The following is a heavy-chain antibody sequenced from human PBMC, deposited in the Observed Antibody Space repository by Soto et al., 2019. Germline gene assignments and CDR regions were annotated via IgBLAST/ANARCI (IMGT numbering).Heavy chain of an antibody. CDR1: GFTFSSYA. J-gene: IGHJ4*02. V-gene: IGHV3-23*01. CDR3: AKDDEEMPTGCLFY. CDR2: IRGSGGST. D-gene: IGHD4-4*01. Sequence: EVQLLESGGRLVQPGGSLRLSCAASGFTFSSYAMTWVRLAPGRGLEWVSTIRGSGGSTYYADSVKGRFTISRDNSRNTLYLQINSLRAEDTAVYYCAKDDEEMPTGCLFYWGQGTLVTVSS.